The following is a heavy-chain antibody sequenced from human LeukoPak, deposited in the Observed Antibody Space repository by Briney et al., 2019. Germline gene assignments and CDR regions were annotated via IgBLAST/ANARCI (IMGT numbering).Heavy chain of an antibody. CDR2: IYYSGST. D-gene: IGHD4-11*01. V-gene: IGHV4-31*03. CDR3: ARADAFGNNNYLNWFDS. CDR1: GGPISRGVYF. J-gene: IGHJ5*01. Sequence: SQTLSLTCTVSGGPISRGVYFWTWIRQHPGKGLAWIGYIYYSGSTYYNPSLKSRLTISVDTSNNQFSLNLRSVTAADTAVYYCARADAFGNNNYLNWFDSWGQGILVTVSS.